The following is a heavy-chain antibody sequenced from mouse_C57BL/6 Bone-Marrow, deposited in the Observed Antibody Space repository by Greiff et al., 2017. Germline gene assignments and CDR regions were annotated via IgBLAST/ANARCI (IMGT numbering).Heavy chain of an antibody. CDR1: GFSLTSYG. CDR3: ALLRFAY. D-gene: IGHD1-1*01. J-gene: IGHJ3*01. CDR2: IWGGGST. Sequence: VMLEESGPGLVAPSPSLSITCTVSGFSLTSYGVDWVSQPPGKGLEWVGVIWGGGSTNYNSDIMSRLVIIKDNSTSQVFLKMNSLTTDDTAKYYCALLRFAYWGQGTRVTVTA. V-gene: IGHV2-9*01.